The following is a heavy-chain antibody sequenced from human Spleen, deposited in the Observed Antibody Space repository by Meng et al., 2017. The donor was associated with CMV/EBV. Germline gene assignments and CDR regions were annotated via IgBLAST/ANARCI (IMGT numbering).Heavy chain of an antibody. J-gene: IGHJ5*02. Sequence: KVSCKASGYTFTRYGISWVRQMPGKGLEWMGIIYPGDSDTTYSPSFQGQVTISADKSISTTYLQWSSLKASDTAIYYCARQLDTRTWDNWFDPWGQGTLVTVSS. D-gene: IGHD2-2*01. CDR3: ARQLDTRTWDNWFDP. V-gene: IGHV5-51*01. CDR1: GYTFTRYG. CDR2: IYPGDSDT.